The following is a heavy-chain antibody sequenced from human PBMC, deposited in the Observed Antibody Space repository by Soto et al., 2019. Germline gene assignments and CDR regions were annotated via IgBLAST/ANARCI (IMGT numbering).Heavy chain of an antibody. V-gene: IGHV1-46*01. J-gene: IGHJ3*02. CDR2: INPSGGST. D-gene: IGHD3-22*01. Sequence: ASVKVSCKASGYTFTSYYMHWVRQAPGQGLEWMGIINPSGGSTSYAQKFQGRVTMTRDTSTSTVHMELSSLRSEDTAVYYCARDRYYYDSSGKPENDAFDIWGQGTMVTVSS. CDR1: GYTFTSYY. CDR3: ARDRYYYDSSGKPENDAFDI.